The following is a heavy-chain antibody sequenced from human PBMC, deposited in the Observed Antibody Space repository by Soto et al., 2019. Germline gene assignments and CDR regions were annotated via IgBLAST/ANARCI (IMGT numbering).Heavy chain of an antibody. CDR3: ARTDCGGDCYFDY. CDR2: IYYSGST. CDR1: GGSISSSSYY. Sequence: PSETLSLTCTVSGGSISSSSYYWGWIRQPPGKGLEWIGSIYYSGSTYYNPSLKSRVTISVDTSKNQFSLKLSSVTAADTAVYYCARTDCGGDCYFDYCGQGTLVTVSS. V-gene: IGHV4-39*07. J-gene: IGHJ4*02. D-gene: IGHD2-21*02.